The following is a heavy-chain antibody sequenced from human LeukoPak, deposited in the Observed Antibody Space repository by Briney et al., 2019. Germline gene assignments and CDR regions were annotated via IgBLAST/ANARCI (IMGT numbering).Heavy chain of an antibody. D-gene: IGHD3-22*01. CDR3: ARSAKTYYYDSSGSNYKYFDY. CDR1: GYTFTSYD. CDR2: MNPNSGNT. Sequence: GASVKVSCKASGYTFTSYDINWVRQAAGQGLEWMGWMNPNSGNTGYAQKFQGRVTMTGNTSISTAYMELNSLRSEDTAVFYCARSAKTYYYDSSGSNYKYFDYWGQGTLVTVSS. V-gene: IGHV1-8*01. J-gene: IGHJ4*02.